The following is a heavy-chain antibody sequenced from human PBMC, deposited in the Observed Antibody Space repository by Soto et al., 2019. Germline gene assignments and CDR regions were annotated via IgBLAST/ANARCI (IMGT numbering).Heavy chain of an antibody. J-gene: IGHJ5*02. Sequence: KSSETLSLTCTVSGGSIRSYYWSWIRQPPGKGLEWIGYIYYSGSTNYNPSLKSRVTISVDTSKNQFSLKRSSVAAADTDLYYCAGEAGIRTPFDPWGQRTLVTVSS. V-gene: IGHV4-59*01. D-gene: IGHD3-10*01. CDR2: IYYSGST. CDR3: AGEAGIRTPFDP. CDR1: GGSIRSYY.